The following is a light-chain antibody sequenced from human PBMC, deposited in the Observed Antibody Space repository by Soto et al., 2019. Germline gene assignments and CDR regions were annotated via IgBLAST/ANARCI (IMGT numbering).Light chain of an antibody. J-gene: IGLJ3*02. Sequence: QSALTQPRSVSGSPGQSVTISCTGTSSDVGGYDYVSWYQQHPGRAPKLMIYAVSQRPSGVPDRFSGSKSGNTASLTISGLQAEDEADYCCCSYAGSYTGVFGGGTQLTVL. V-gene: IGLV2-11*01. CDR1: SSDVGGYDY. CDR3: CSYAGSYTGV. CDR2: AVS.